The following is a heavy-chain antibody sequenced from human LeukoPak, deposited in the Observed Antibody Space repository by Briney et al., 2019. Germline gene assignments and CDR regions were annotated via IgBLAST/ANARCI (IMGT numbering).Heavy chain of an antibody. Sequence: QPGGSLRLSCAASGFTFSSYEMNWVRQAPGKGLEWVSYISSSGSTIYYADSVKGRFTISRDNAKNSLYLQMNSLRAEDTAVYYCAREGTYDSSGYYSWFDPWDQGTLVTVSS. V-gene: IGHV3-48*03. D-gene: IGHD3-22*01. CDR3: AREGTYDSSGYYSWFDP. CDR2: ISSSGSTI. CDR1: GFTFSSYE. J-gene: IGHJ5*02.